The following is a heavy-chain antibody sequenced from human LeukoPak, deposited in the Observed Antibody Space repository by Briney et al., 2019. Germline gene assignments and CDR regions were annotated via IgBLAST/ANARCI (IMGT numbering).Heavy chain of an antibody. D-gene: IGHD1-26*01. J-gene: IGHJ4*02. CDR3: AREVPSGSFADY. V-gene: IGHV3-30*04. Sequence: GGSLRLSCAASGFTFSSYAMSWVRQSPGKGLEWVAVTSSDERAKFYADSMKGRFTISRDNSKNTLFLQMNSLTEEDTAVYFCAREVPSGSFADYWGQGTLVTVSS. CDR2: TSSDERAK. CDR1: GFTFSSYA.